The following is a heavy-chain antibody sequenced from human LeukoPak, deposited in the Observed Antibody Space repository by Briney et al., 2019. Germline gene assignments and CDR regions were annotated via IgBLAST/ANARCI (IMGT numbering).Heavy chain of an antibody. CDR1: GDSVSSNSAA. CDR3: ARGGVGGLRLEAPFDY. V-gene: IGHV6-1*01. D-gene: IGHD5-12*01. CDR2: TYYRSKWYN. J-gene: IGHJ4*02. Sequence: SQTLSLTCAISGDSVSSNSAAWNWIRQSPSRGLEWLGRTYYRSKWYNDYAVSVISRITINPDTSKNQFSLQLNSVTPEDTAVYYCARGGVGGLRLEAPFDYWGQGTLVTVSS.